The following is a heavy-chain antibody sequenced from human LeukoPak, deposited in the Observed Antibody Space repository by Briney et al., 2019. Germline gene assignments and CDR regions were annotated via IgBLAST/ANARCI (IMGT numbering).Heavy chain of an antibody. CDR1: GGTFSSYA. V-gene: IGHV1-69*13. Sequence: ASVKVSCKASGGTFSSYAISWVRQAPGQGLEWMGGIIPIFGTANYAQKFQGRVTITADESTSTAYMELSSLRSEDTAVYNCARDPDYGDYESPFDYWGQGTLVTVSS. CDR2: IIPIFGTA. CDR3: ARDPDYGDYESPFDY. J-gene: IGHJ4*02. D-gene: IGHD4-17*01.